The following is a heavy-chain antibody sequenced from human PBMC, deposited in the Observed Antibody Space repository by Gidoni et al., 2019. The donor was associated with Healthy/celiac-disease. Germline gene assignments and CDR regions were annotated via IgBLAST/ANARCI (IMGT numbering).Heavy chain of an antibody. J-gene: IGHJ6*02. CDR3: ARIWVRKDYYYGMDV. Sequence: QVTLRESGPALVKPTQTLTLTCTFSGFSLSTSGMCVSWLRQPPGKALEWLALIDWDDDKYYSTSLKTRLTISKDTSKNQVVLTMTNMDPVDTATYYCARIWVRKDYYYGMDVWGQGTTVTVSS. CDR1: GFSLSTSGMC. D-gene: IGHD5-12*01. CDR2: IDWDDDK. V-gene: IGHV2-70*01.